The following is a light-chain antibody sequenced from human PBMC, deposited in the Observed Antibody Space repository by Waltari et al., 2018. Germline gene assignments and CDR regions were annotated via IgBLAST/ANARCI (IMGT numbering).Light chain of an antibody. V-gene: IGKV3-20*01. J-gene: IGKJ1*01. CDR3: QKYGSLPAT. CDR1: QSSRRF. CDR2: DAS. Sequence: EILLTQSPGTLSLSQGERANLSRRASQSSRRFVAWYQQKPGQAPRLLIYDASSRATGIPDRFSGSGSGTDFSLTSSRLEPEDIAVYYCQKYGSLPATFGQGTKVEIK.